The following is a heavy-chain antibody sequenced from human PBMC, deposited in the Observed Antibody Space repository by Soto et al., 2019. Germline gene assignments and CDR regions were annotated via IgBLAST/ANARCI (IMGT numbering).Heavy chain of an antibody. CDR3: ARPTRQWLGLRYYYGMDV. CDR1: GGSISDYY. J-gene: IGHJ6*02. CDR2: FYYGGST. V-gene: IGHV4-59*12. D-gene: IGHD6-19*01. Sequence: PSETLSLTCTVSGGSISDYYWSWIRQPPGKGLEWIGSFYYGGSTNYSPSLKSRVTISVDTSKNQFSLKLSSVTAADTAVYYCARPTRQWLGLRYYYGMDVWGQGTTVTVSS.